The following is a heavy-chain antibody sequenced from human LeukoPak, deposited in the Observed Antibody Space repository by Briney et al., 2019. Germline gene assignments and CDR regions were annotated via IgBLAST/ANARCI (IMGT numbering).Heavy chain of an antibody. CDR2: IKQDGSEK. J-gene: IGHJ4*02. CDR1: GFTFSSYW. V-gene: IGHV3-7*03. CDR3: ARGRGGGYSYGFGYYFDY. D-gene: IGHD5-18*01. Sequence: GGSLRLSCAASGFTFSSYWMSWVRQAPGKGLEWVANIKQDGSEKCYVDSVKGRFTISRDNAKNSLHLQMNSLRAEDTAVYYCARGRGGGYSYGFGYYFDYWGQGTLVTVSS.